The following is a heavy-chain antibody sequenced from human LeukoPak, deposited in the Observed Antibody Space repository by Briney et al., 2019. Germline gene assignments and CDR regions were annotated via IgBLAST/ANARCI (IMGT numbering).Heavy chain of an antibody. J-gene: IGHJ4*02. V-gene: IGHV4-4*07. Sequence: PSETLSLTCTVSGGSISSYYWSWIRQPAGKGLEWIGRIYTSGSTNYNPSLKSRVTMSVDTSKNQFSLKLSSVTAADTAVYYCARDHHTIFGVVIALFDYWGQGTLVTASS. CDR3: ARDHHTIFGVVIALFDY. CDR2: IYTSGST. CDR1: GGSISSYY. D-gene: IGHD3-3*01.